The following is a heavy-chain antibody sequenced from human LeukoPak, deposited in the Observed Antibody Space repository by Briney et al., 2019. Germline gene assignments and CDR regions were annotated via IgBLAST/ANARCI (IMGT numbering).Heavy chain of an antibody. Sequence: GGSLRLSCVASGFTFRYWMSWVRQAPGKGLEWVANIKHDGSEKYYVASVEGRFTISRDDAKNSVSLQMNSGRAEDTAIYYCAFSNNFNYWGQGTLVTVSS. D-gene: IGHD3-3*02. CDR2: IKHDGSEK. CDR3: AFSNNFNY. V-gene: IGHV3-7*02. J-gene: IGHJ4*02. CDR1: GFTFRYW.